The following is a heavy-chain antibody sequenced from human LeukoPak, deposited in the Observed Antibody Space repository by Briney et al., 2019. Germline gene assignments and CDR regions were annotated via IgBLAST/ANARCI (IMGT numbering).Heavy chain of an antibody. CDR2: ISYDGSNE. V-gene: IGHV3-30*04. CDR1: GFTFSSYA. D-gene: IGHD5-18*01. CDR3: ARGHTAAMVFCDY. J-gene: IGHJ4*02. Sequence: GGSLRVSCAASGFTFSSYAIHWVRQAPGKGLEWVAVISYDGSNEFYADSVKGRFTISRDNSKNTLYLQMSSLRAEDTAVYYCARGHTAAMVFCDYWGQGTLVTVSS.